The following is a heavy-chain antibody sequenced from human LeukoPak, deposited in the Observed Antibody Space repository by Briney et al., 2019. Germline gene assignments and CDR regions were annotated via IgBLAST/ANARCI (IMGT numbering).Heavy chain of an antibody. D-gene: IGHD3-3*01. V-gene: IGHV3-33*06. CDR3: AKEKDPGRDIFGAVMGVFDY. J-gene: IGHJ4*02. CDR1: GFTFSSYG. Sequence: GGSLRLSCAASGFTFSSYGMHWVRQAPGKGLEWVAVIWYDGSNKYYADSVKGRFTISRDNSKNTLYLQMNSLRAEDTAVYYCAKEKDPGRDIFGAVMGVFDYWGQGTLVTVSS. CDR2: IWYDGSNK.